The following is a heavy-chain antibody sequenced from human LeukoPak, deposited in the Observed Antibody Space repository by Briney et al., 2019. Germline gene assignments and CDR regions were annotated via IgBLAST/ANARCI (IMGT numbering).Heavy chain of an antibody. CDR2: INPSGGST. CDR1: GYIFTSYY. J-gene: IGHJ4*02. CDR3: ARYDIVVVPAAVDY. V-gene: IGHV1-46*01. Sequence: GASVKVSCKASGYIFTSYYMHWVRQAPGQGLEWMGIINPSGGSTGYARRFQGTDTMTRDTSTTTVYMELRSLRSDDTAVYYCARYDIVVVPAAVDYWGQGTLVTVSS. D-gene: IGHD2-2*01.